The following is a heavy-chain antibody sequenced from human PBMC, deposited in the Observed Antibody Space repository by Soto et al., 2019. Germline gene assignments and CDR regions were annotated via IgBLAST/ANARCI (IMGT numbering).Heavy chain of an antibody. CDR3: ARDILDCTNGVCAFGYGMDV. D-gene: IGHD2-8*01. CDR1: GGTFSSYA. V-gene: IGHV1-69*13. Sequence: SVKVSCKASGGTFSSYAISWVRQAPGQGLEWMGGIIPIFGTANYAQKFQGRVTITADESTSTAYMELSSLRSEDTAVYYCARDILDCTNGVCAFGYGMDVWGQGTTVTVSS. CDR2: IIPIFGTA. J-gene: IGHJ6*02.